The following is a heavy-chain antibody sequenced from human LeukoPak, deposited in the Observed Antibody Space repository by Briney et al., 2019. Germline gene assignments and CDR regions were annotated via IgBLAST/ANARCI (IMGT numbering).Heavy chain of an antibody. J-gene: IGHJ4*02. CDR2: ISAYNGNT. V-gene: IGHV1-18*01. CDR3: ASVLYCGADCYSGRYFFDY. D-gene: IGHD2-21*02. Sequence: ASVKVSCKASGYTFTSYGISWVRQAPGQGLEWMGWISAYNGNTNYAQKLQGRVAMTTDTSTSTAYMELRSLRSEDTAVYYCASVLYCGADCYSGRYFFDYWGQGTLVTVSS. CDR1: GYTFTSYG.